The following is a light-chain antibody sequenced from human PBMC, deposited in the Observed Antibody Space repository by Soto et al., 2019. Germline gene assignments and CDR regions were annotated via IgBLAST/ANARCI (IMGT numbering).Light chain of an antibody. CDR3: QQYNSYAGT. CDR1: QRISNW. V-gene: IGKV1-5*01. CDR2: DAS. J-gene: IGKJ1*01. Sequence: DIQMTQSPSTLPASVGDTVTITCRASQRISNWLAWYQQKPGKAPKLLIYDASSLESGVPSRFSGSGSGTEFTLTLSGLQPDDFATYSCQQYNSYAGTFGQGTKVDIK.